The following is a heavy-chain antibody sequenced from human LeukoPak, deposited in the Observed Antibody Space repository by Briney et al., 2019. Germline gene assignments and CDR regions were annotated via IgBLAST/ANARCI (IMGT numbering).Heavy chain of an antibody. CDR2: ISYDGSQK. D-gene: IGHD3-16*01. Sequence: SGGSLRLSCAASGFSFSDYGLHWVRQAPGKGLEWVALISYDGSQKNFADSVKGRFTTSRDNSKFTMYLEMNSLRAEDAAVYFCPRDKDGWGIHDFWGQGTLVTVSS. CDR1: GFSFSDYG. V-gene: IGHV3-30*03. J-gene: IGHJ4*02. CDR3: PRDKDGWGIHDF.